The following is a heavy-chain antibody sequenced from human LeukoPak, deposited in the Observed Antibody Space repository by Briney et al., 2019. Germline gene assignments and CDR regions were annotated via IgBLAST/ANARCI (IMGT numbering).Heavy chain of an antibody. V-gene: IGHV4-38-2*02. J-gene: IGHJ3*02. CDR2: IYRSGST. Sequence: SETLSLTCTVSGYSISSGYYWGWIRPPPGKGLEWIGSIYRSGSTYYNPSLKSRVTISVDTSKDQFSLKLSSVTAADTAVYYCARDRVLLWFGELLTGHDAFDIWGQGTMVTVSS. CDR1: GYSISSGYY. D-gene: IGHD3-10*01. CDR3: ARDRVLLWFGELLTGHDAFDI.